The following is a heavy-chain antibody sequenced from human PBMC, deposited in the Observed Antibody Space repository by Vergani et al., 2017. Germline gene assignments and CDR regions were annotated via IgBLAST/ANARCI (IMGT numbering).Heavy chain of an antibody. D-gene: IGHD4-23*01. CDR3: AKTNYGGNADGMDV. V-gene: IGHV3-23*01. CDR1: GFTFIMHA. Sequence: EVQLLESGGDLVQPGGSLRLSCAASGFTFIMHAMSWVRQAPGKGLEWVSTLSASDRRTHYADSVKGRFTISRDNSKNTLYLQMNSLRAEDTAVYFCAKTNYGGNADGMDVWGQGTTVTVSS. J-gene: IGHJ6*02. CDR2: LSASDRRT.